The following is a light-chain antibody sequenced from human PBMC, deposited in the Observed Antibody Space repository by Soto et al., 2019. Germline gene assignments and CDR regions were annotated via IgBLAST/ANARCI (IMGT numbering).Light chain of an antibody. CDR2: WAS. CDR3: PQYYSTPGT. V-gene: IGKV4-1*01. J-gene: IGKJ1*01. Sequence: DIVMTQSPDSLAVSLGERATINCKSSQSVLYSSNHKNYLAWYQQKPGQSPKLLVYWASTRQSGVPDQFSGRRSGKDLTISISSLQAEDVTVYSCPQYYSTPGTFGQGTKVEIK. CDR1: QSVLYSSNHKNY.